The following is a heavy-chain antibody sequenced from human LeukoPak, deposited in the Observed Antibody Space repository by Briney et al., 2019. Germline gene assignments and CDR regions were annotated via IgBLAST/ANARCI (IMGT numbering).Heavy chain of an antibody. Sequence: PSETLSLIYTVSGGSLSSGSYYWRWIRQPAGKGLEWIGRIYTSGSTNYNPSLKSRHNISVHTSKNQFSLKLSSVTAADTAVYYCARDILTGYYDYWGQGTLVTVSS. CDR2: IYTSGST. J-gene: IGHJ4*02. D-gene: IGHD3-9*01. CDR3: ARDILTGYYDY. V-gene: IGHV4-61*02. CDR1: GGSLSSGSYY.